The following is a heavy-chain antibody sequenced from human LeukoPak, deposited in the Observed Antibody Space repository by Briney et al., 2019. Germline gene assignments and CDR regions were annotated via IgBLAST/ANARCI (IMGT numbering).Heavy chain of an antibody. Sequence: PGGSLRLSCAASGFTFSSYAMSWVRQAPGKGLEWVSFISSSGNTVYYSESVTGRFTISRDNAKNSVHVQMDSLRADDTALYFCARSRMIHRGSVTMDYGLDVWGKGTTVTVSS. CDR1: GFTFSSYA. D-gene: IGHD3-10*01. V-gene: IGHV3-48*04. CDR3: ARSRMIHRGSVTMDYGLDV. J-gene: IGHJ6*04. CDR2: ISSSGNTV.